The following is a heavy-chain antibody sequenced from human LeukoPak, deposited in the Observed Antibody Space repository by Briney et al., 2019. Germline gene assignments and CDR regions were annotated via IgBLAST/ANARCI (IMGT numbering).Heavy chain of an antibody. Sequence: GESLKISCQGSGYSFTSYWIGWVRQMPGKGLEWMGIIYPGDSDTRYSPSFQGQVTISADKSNSTAYLQWSSLKASDTAMYYCARCTKYCSSTTWFDPWGQGTLVTVSS. D-gene: IGHD2/OR15-2a*01. V-gene: IGHV5-51*01. CDR2: IYPGDSDT. CDR1: GYSFTSYW. J-gene: IGHJ5*02. CDR3: ARCTKYCSSTTWFDP.